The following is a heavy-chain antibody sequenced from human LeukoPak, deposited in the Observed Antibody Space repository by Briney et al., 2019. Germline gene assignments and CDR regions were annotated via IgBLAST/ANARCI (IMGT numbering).Heavy chain of an antibody. CDR3: ATSWGPVTTGPGVGY. CDR2: IIPIFGTA. CDR1: GGTFSSYA. Sequence: GASVKVSCKASGGTFSSYAISWVRQAPGQGLEWMGGIIPIFGTANYAQKFQGRVTITADESTSTAYMELSSLRSEDTAVYYCATSWGPVTTGPGVGYWGQGTLVTVSS. D-gene: IGHD4-17*01. V-gene: IGHV1-69*13. J-gene: IGHJ4*02.